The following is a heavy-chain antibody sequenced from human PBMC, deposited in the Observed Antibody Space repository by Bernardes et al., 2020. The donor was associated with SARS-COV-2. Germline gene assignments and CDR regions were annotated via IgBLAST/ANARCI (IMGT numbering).Heavy chain of an antibody. J-gene: IGHJ4*02. CDR3: ARIYSTSSVDFDY. CDR2: INQDGSET. V-gene: IGHV3-7*01. CDR1: GFSFSTFC. Sequence: GRSLRLSCAASGFSFSTFCMTWVRQAPGKGLEWVANINQDGSETFYVDSVKGRFTISRDNAKNSLFMEMNTLRAEDTAVYYCARIYSTSSVDFDYWGQGTLVTVSS. D-gene: IGHD6-6*01.